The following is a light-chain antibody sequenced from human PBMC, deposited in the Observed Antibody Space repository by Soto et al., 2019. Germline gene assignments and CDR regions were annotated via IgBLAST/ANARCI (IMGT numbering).Light chain of an antibody. CDR1: QTISSW. Sequence: DIQMTQSPSTLSVSVGYRFTLTCRPSQTISSWLGWYQQKPGKAPKLLNYEASTLKSGVPSWFSGSGSAKEFTLTISSLHPDYFATYYCKEYNYYWTFGQGTKVDIK. CDR2: EAS. CDR3: KEYNYYWT. J-gene: IGKJ1*01. V-gene: IGKV1-5*03.